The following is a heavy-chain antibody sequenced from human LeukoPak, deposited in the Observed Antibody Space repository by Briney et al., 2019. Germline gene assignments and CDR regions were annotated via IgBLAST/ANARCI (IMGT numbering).Heavy chain of an antibody. CDR3: TRDYYCGGDCFDPDFDY. Sequence: SETLSLTCAVSGYSISSGYYWGWIRQTPGKGLEWTGSIYHGGSTYYNPSLKSRVTISLDMSKNQFSLKLTSVTAADTAVYYCTRDYYCGGDCFDPDFDYWGQGTLVTVSS. J-gene: IGHJ4*02. V-gene: IGHV4-38-2*02. CDR2: IYHGGST. CDR1: GYSISSGYY. D-gene: IGHD2-21*02.